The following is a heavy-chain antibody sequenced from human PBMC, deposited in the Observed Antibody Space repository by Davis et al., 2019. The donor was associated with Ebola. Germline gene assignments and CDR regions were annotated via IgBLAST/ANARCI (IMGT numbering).Heavy chain of an antibody. Sequence: GGSLRLSCAASGFTFSSYAMHWVRQAPGKGLEYVSAISSNGGSTYYANSVKGRFTISRDNSKNTLYLQMNSLRAEDTAVYYCARDFRYGEEGDYWGQGTLVTVSS. J-gene: IGHJ4*02. V-gene: IGHV3-64*01. CDR2: ISSNGGST. D-gene: IGHD4-17*01. CDR3: ARDFRYGEEGDY. CDR1: GFTFSSYA.